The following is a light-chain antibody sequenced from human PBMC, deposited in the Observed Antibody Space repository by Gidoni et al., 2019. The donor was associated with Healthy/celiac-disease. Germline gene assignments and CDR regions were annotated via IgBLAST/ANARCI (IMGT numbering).Light chain of an antibody. CDR1: QSVSRN. CDR2: GAS. Sequence: EIVMTQSPATLSVSPGERATLSCRASQSVSRNLAWYQQKPGQAPRLLIYGASTRATGIPARFSGSGSGTEFTLTISSLQSEDFAVYYCQQYNNWPGTFXPXTKVDIK. CDR3: QQYNNWPGT. V-gene: IGKV3-15*01. J-gene: IGKJ3*01.